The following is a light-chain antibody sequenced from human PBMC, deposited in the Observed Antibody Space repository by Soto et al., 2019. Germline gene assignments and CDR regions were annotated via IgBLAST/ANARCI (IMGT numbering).Light chain of an antibody. CDR3: SSYAGTDKFVV. CDR1: TNDVGGYKY. V-gene: IGLV2-8*01. CDR2: EVN. Sequence: QSVLTQPPSASGSPGQSVTISCTGTTNDVGGYKYVSWYQQYPGKAPKLIIFEVNKRPSGVPDRFSGSKSGNTASLTVSGLQAEDEADYYCSSYAGTDKFVVFGGVTKLTVL. J-gene: IGLJ2*01.